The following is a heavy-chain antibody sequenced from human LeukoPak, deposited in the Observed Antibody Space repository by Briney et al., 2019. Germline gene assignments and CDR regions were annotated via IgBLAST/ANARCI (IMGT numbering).Heavy chain of an antibody. CDR1: GFTFSSYA. Sequence: GGSLRLSCAASGFTFSSYAMSWVRQAPGKGLEWVSAISGSGGSTYYADSVKGRFTISRDNSKNTLYLQMNSLRAEDTAVYYCAKGYYYDSSGYYPPRCAFDIWGQGTMVTVSS. J-gene: IGHJ3*02. CDR3: AKGYYYDSSGYYPPRCAFDI. D-gene: IGHD3-22*01. CDR2: ISGSGGST. V-gene: IGHV3-23*01.